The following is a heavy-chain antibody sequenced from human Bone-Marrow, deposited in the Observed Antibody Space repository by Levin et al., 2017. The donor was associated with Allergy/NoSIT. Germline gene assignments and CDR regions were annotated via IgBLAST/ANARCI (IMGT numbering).Heavy chain of an antibody. CDR2: ISVSGRET. J-gene: IGHJ4*02. V-gene: IGHV3-11*06. Sequence: GESLKISCAASGFRFSDYYMSWIRQVPGKGLEWVSYISVSGRETNYADSVKGRFTISRDNAMNSLSLQMNSLRVDDSAVYYCAREGFWTDWGQGTLVTVSS. CDR1: GFRFSDYY. D-gene: IGHD3/OR15-3a*01. CDR3: AREGFWTD.